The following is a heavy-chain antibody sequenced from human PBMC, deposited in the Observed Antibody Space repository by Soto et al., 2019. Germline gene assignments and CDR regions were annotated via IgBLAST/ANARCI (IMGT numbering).Heavy chain of an antibody. CDR1: GGSISSYY. CDR2: IYYSGST. D-gene: IGHD5-12*01. V-gene: IGHV4-59*08. CDR3: ASSDIVATTTTLFDY. J-gene: IGHJ4*02. Sequence: QVQLQEPGPGLVKPSETLSLTCTVSGGSISSYYWSWIRQPPGKGLEWIGYIYYSGSTNYNPSLKSRVTISVDTSKNQFSLKLSSVTAADTAVYYCASSDIVATTTTLFDYWGQGTLVTVSS.